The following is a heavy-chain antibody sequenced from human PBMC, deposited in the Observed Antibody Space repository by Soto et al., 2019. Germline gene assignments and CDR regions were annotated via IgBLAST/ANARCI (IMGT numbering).Heavy chain of an antibody. CDR3: AKDASCYSCGA. V-gene: IGHV4-39*01. J-gene: IGHJ4*02. D-gene: IGHD2-15*01. CDR2: IHYGGST. Sequence: SETLSLTCTVSGGSISSSNFYWGWFRQSPGKGLEWIGSIHYGGSTYYNPSLKSRITISVDTSKNQFSLNLSSVTAADTAVYYCAKDASCYSCGAWGQGLPVTVSS. CDR1: GGSISSSNFY.